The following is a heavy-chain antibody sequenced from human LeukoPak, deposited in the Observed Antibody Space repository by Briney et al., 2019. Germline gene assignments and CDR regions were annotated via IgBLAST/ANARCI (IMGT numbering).Heavy chain of an antibody. Sequence: GGSLRLSCEASGFTFSSYAMSWVRQAPGKGLEWVSAISGSGGSTYYADSVKGRFTISRDNSKNTLYLQMNSLRAEDTAVYYCAKVLGFSSGWYYFDYWGQGTLVTVSS. J-gene: IGHJ4*02. CDR1: GFTFSSYA. V-gene: IGHV3-23*01. CDR3: AKVLGFSSGWYYFDY. D-gene: IGHD6-19*01. CDR2: ISGSGGST.